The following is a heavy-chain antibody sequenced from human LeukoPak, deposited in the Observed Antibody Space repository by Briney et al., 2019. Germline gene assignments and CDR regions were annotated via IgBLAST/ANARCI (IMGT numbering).Heavy chain of an antibody. CDR3: ARGYYGSGSYSTPLFDY. CDR2: IYYSGST. J-gene: IGHJ4*02. Sequence: SETLSLTCTVSGGSISSSSYYWGWIRQPPGKGLEWIGSIYYSGSTYYNPSLKSRVTISVDTSKNQFSLKLSSVTAADTAVYYCARGYYGSGSYSTPLFDYWGQGTLVTVSS. D-gene: IGHD3-10*01. CDR1: GGSISSSSYY. V-gene: IGHV4-39*01.